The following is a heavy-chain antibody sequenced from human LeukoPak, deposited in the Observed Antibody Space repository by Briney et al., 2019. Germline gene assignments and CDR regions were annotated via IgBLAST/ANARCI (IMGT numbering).Heavy chain of an antibody. CDR3: ARNLGGSSWVFDY. CDR1: GGSISSYY. Sequence: SETLSLTCTVSGGSISSYYWSWIRQPPGKGLEWIGYIYYSGSTNYNPSLKSRATISVDTSKNQFSLKLSSVTAADAAVYYCARNLGGSSWVFDYWGQGTLVTVSS. J-gene: IGHJ4*02. D-gene: IGHD6-13*01. CDR2: IYYSGST. V-gene: IGHV4-59*01.